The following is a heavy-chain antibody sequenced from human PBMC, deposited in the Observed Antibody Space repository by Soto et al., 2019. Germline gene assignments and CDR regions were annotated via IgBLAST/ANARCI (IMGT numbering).Heavy chain of an antibody. Sequence: ASVKVSCKASGYTFTNYGISWVRQAPGQGLEWMGWSSTYNRNTIYAQKFQARVTMTTEKATKTAYIELKNLRSDDTALYYCATDRTSYVSSGDHEFWGQGTLVTVSS. CDR3: ATDRTSYVSSGDHEF. V-gene: IGHV1-18*01. D-gene: IGHD3-22*01. J-gene: IGHJ4*02. CDR1: GYTFTNYG. CDR2: SSTYNRNT.